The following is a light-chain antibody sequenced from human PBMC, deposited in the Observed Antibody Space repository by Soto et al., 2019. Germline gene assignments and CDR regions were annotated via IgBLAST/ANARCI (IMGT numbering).Light chain of an antibody. CDR3: QNYNSAPWT. Sequence: DIQMTQSPSSLSSSVGDRVTITRRASQSISRYLNWYQQKTGKAPKIVIYAESSLQSGVPSRFSGSGSGTDLNLSISRLQPEDVATYYCQNYNSAPWTCCQGTKVDIK. V-gene: IGKV1-27*01. J-gene: IGKJ1*01. CDR1: QSISRY. CDR2: AES.